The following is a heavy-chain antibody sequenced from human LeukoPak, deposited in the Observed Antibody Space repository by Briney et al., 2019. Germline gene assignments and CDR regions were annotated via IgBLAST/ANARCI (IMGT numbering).Heavy chain of an antibody. Sequence: PSETLSLTCTVSGDSISTSNSYWGWIRQPPGKGLEWIGSIYYSGSTYYNPSLKSRVTISVDTSKNQFSLKLSSVTAADTAVYYCARDRGLGYFDYWGQGTLVTVSS. CDR2: IYYSGST. V-gene: IGHV4-39*07. CDR1: GDSISTSNSY. J-gene: IGHJ4*02. CDR3: ARDRGLGYFDY. D-gene: IGHD3-10*01.